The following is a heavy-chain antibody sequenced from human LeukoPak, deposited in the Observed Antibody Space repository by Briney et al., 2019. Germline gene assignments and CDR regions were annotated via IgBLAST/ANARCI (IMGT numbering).Heavy chain of an antibody. Sequence: SETLSLTCTVSGASISSGNSYWSWIRQPPGKGLEWIGYIYYSGSTYYNPSLKSRVTISVDTSKNQFSLKLSSVTAADTAVYYCARSNCGYDSIPNYTDVWGKGTTVTVSS. CDR3: ARSNCGYDSIPNYTDV. CDR2: IYYSGST. J-gene: IGHJ6*03. D-gene: IGHD5-12*01. V-gene: IGHV4-30-4*08. CDR1: GASISSGNSY.